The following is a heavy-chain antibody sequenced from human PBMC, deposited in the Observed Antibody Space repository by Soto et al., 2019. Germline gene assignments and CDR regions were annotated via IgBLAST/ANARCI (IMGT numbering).Heavy chain of an antibody. CDR2: INHSGST. CDR1: GGSFSGYY. D-gene: IGHD6-13*01. Sequence: PSETLSLTFAVYGGSFSGYYWSWIRQPPGKGLEWIGEINHSGSTNYNPSLKSRVTISVDTSKNQFSLKLSSVTAADTAVYYCARVQQLAKRPYYFDYWGQGTLVTVSS. J-gene: IGHJ4*02. V-gene: IGHV4-34*01. CDR3: ARVQQLAKRPYYFDY.